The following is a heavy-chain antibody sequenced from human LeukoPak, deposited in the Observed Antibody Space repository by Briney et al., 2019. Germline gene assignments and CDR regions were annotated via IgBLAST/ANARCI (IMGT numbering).Heavy chain of an antibody. V-gene: IGHV3-11*01. CDR2: FSSSGASI. Sequence: GGSLRLSCVASGFTFSDYFMSWIRQAPGKGLKWVSNFSSSGASIYYADSVKGRFTISRDNAKNSLYLQMSSLRAEDTAVYYCARPAYCSSSCYYFFDHWGQGTLVTVSS. J-gene: IGHJ4*02. CDR1: GFTFSDYF. D-gene: IGHD2-21*02. CDR3: ARPAYCSSSCYYFFDH.